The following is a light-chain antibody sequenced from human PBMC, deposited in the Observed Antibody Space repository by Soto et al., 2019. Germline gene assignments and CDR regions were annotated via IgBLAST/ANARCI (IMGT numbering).Light chain of an antibody. Sequence: TQSPATLSVSPGEGATLSCRASQSVSSSYLAWYQQRPGQAPRLLIYDASNRATGIPARFSGSGSGTDFTRTISSLEPEDFAVYSCQQRSNGPRLTVGGGTKVDIK. CDR1: QSVSSSY. J-gene: IGKJ4*01. CDR2: DAS. CDR3: QQRSNGPRLT. V-gene: IGKV3D-20*02.